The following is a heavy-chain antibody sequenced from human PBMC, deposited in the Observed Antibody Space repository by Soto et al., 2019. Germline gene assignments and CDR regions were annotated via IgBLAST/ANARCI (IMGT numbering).Heavy chain of an antibody. CDR1: GYSFTSYW. D-gene: IGHD4-17*01. V-gene: IGHV5-10-1*01. J-gene: IGHJ6*02. Sequence: PGESLKISCKGSGYSFTSYWISWVRQMPGKGLEWMGRIDPSDSYTNYSPSFQGHVTISADKSISTAYLQWSSLKASDTAMYYCARHLGDDYGDYVGYYYYGTDVWGQGTTVTVSS. CDR2: IDPSDSYT. CDR3: ARHLGDDYGDYVGYYYYGTDV.